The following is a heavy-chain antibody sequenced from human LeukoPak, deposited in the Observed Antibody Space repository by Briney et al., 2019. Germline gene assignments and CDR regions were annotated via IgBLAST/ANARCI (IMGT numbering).Heavy chain of an antibody. CDR3: AFFEYSSSSSHY. Sequence: AAVKVSCMASRYVFTGYYMHWVRPAPGQGLEWMGWINPNSGGTKYAQKFQGRVTMTRDTSISTAYMELSRLRSDDTAVYYCAFFEYSSSSSHYWGQGTLVTVSS. D-gene: IGHD6-6*01. J-gene: IGHJ4*02. CDR2: INPNSGGT. V-gene: IGHV1-2*02. CDR1: RYVFTGYY.